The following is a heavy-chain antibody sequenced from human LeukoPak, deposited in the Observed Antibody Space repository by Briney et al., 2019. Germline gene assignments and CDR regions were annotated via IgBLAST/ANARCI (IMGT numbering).Heavy chain of an antibody. CDR3: AVTGYSSGRFDY. Sequence: SETLSLTCAVYGGSFSGYYWSWIRQPPGKGLEWIGEINHSGSTNYNPSLKSRVTISVDTSKNQFSLKLSSVTAADTAVYYCAVTGYSSGRFDYWGQGTLVTVSS. CDR1: GGSFSGYY. CDR2: INHSGST. J-gene: IGHJ4*02. D-gene: IGHD6-19*01. V-gene: IGHV4-34*01.